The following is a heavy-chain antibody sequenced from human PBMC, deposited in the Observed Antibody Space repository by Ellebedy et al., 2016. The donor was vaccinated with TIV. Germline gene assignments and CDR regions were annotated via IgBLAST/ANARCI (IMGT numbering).Heavy chain of an antibody. Sequence: GESLKISCAASGFTFSSYAMHWVRQAPGKGLEWVSSISSSSSYIYYADSVKGRFTISRDNAKNSMYLQMNSLRDEDTAVYYCARDQWLGRAYYFDYWGQGTLVTVSS. CDR3: ARDQWLGRAYYFDY. CDR2: ISSSSSYI. J-gene: IGHJ4*02. D-gene: IGHD6-19*01. V-gene: IGHV3-21*01. CDR1: GFTFSSYA.